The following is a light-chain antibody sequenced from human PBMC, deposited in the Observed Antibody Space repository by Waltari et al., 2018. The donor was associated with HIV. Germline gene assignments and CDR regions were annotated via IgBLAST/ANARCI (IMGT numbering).Light chain of an antibody. V-gene: IGLV3-21*04. CDR2: DDS. J-gene: IGLJ2*01. CDR1: HIVSKS. Sequence: SYVLTQPPSVSVAPGKTARITCGGNHIVSKSVHWYQQRPGQAPGLVIYDDSDRPSGIPERFSGSNSGNTATLTISRVEAGDEADYYCHVWDSRSVTFGGGTKLTVV. CDR3: HVWDSRSVT.